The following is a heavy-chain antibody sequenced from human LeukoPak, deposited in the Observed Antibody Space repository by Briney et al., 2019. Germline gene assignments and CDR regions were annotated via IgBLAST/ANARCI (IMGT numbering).Heavy chain of an antibody. Sequence: GGSLRLSCTASGFTFSSYAMIWVRQAPGKGLEWVSFISSSGTYIYYADSMKGRFTISRDNAKNSLYLQTNSLRAEDTAVYYCARNGGNSDFDYWGQGTLVTVSS. V-gene: IGHV3-21*01. CDR2: ISSSGTYI. CDR1: GFTFSSYA. D-gene: IGHD4-23*01. CDR3: ARNGGNSDFDY. J-gene: IGHJ4*02.